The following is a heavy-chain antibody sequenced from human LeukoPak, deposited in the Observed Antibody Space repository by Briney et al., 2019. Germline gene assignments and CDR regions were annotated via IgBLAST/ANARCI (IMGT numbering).Heavy chain of an antibody. CDR1: GGSISSSSYY. Sequence: SETLSLTSTVSGGSISSSSYYWGWIRQPPGKGLEWIGSIYYSGSTYYNPSLKSRVTISVDTSKNQFSLKLSSVTAADTAVYYCASREDSSGYYTYWGQGTLVTVSS. J-gene: IGHJ4*02. CDR2: IYYSGST. CDR3: ASREDSSGYYTY. D-gene: IGHD3-22*01. V-gene: IGHV4-39*01.